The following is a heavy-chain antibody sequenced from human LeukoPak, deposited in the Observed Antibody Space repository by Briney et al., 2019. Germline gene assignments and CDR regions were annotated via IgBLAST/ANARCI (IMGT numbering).Heavy chain of an antibody. Sequence: SETLSLTCTVSGYSISNGYYWGWIRQPPGKGLEWVGSIYHRGSTYYNPSLRSRVTISLDRSKKKFSLKSTSVTAADTAVYFCARGAEYYAIWRGYAGYSDYWGQGISVTVSS. CDR2: IYHRGST. CDR3: ARGAEYYAIWRGYAGYSDY. CDR1: GYSISNGYY. J-gene: IGHJ4*02. D-gene: IGHD3-3*01. V-gene: IGHV4-38-2*02.